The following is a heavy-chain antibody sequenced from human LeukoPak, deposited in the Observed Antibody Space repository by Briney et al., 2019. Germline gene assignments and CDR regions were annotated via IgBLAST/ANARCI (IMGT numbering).Heavy chain of an antibody. CDR2: INHSGST. CDR1: GGSFSGYY. CDR3: ARLRKHSSGWYCQYYFDY. J-gene: IGHJ4*02. Sequence: SETLSLTCAVYGGSFSGYYWSWIRQPPGKGLEWIGEINHSGSTNYNPSLKSRVTISVDTSKNQFSLKLSSVTAADTAVYYCARLRKHSSGWYCQYYFDYWGQGTLVTVSS. D-gene: IGHD6-19*01. V-gene: IGHV4-34*01.